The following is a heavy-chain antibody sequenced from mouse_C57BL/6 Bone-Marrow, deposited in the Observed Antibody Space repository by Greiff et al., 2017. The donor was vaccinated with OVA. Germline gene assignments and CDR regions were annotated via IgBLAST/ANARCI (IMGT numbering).Heavy chain of an antibody. CDR2: SRNKANDDTT. CDR3: ARDDYYGSSYILMDY. D-gene: IGHD1-1*01. J-gene: IGHJ4*01. Sequence: EVQGVESGGGLVQSGRSLRLSCATSGFTFSDFYMEWVRQAPGKGLEWIAASRNKANDDTTEYSASVKGRFIVSRDTSQSILYLQMNALRAEDTAIYYCARDDYYGSSYILMDYWGQGTSVTVSS. CDR1: GFTFSDFY. V-gene: IGHV7-1*01.